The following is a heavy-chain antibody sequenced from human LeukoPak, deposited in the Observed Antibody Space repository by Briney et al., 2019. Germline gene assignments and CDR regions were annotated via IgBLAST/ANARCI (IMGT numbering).Heavy chain of an antibody. Sequence: ASVKVSCKASGYTFTGYYMHWVRQAPGQGLEWMGWINPNSGGTNYAQKFQGWVTMTRDTSISTAYMELSRLRSDDTAVYYCARDGERGNSGWWVGPYRDRSINWFDPWGQGTLVTVSS. V-gene: IGHV1-2*04. CDR1: GYTFTGYY. D-gene: IGHD6-19*01. CDR3: ARDGERGNSGWWVGPYRDRSINWFDP. J-gene: IGHJ5*02. CDR2: INPNSGGT.